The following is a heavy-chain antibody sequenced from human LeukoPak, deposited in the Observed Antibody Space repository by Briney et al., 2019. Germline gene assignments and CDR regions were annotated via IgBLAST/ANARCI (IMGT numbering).Heavy chain of an antibody. CDR2: IHYAGNT. Sequence: GGSLRLSCAASGLAISSYYMSWVRQAPGKGLEWVSVIHYAGNTYYADSVKGRFTISTDNSKNTLFLQMNSLRAEDTAVYYCASEYYYRLDAWGKGTTVTVSS. CDR1: GLAISSYY. J-gene: IGHJ6*04. CDR3: ASEYYYRLDA. V-gene: IGHV3-66*01.